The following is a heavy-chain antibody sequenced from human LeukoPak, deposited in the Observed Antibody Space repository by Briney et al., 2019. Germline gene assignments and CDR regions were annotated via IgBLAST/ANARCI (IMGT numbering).Heavy chain of an antibody. CDR1: GFTFSSYG. D-gene: IGHD3-10*01. CDR2: IRYDGSNK. V-gene: IGHV3-30*02. CDR3: AKASYGSESDYYYYMDL. Sequence: PGGSLRLSCAASGFTFSSYGMHWVRQAPGKGLEWVTFIRYDGSNKYYGDSVKGRFTISRDNSKNTLYLQMNSLRAEDTALYYCAKASYGSESDYYYYMDLWGKGTTVTVSS. J-gene: IGHJ6*03.